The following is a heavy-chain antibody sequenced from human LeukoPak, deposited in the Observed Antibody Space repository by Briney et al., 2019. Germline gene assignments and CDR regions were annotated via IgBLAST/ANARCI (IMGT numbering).Heavy chain of an antibody. J-gene: IGHJ4*02. CDR2: INPHSGGT. Sequence: GASVKVSCKPSGYTFTGYYIQWVRQAPGQGLEWMGWINPHSGGTNYAPKFQGRVSMTRDKSISTAYLQWSSLKASDTAMYYCARPRITGYCSGGSCYPYYFDYWGQGTLVTVSS. CDR3: ARPRITGYCSGGSCYPYYFDY. D-gene: IGHD2-15*01. CDR1: GYTFTGYY. V-gene: IGHV1-2*02.